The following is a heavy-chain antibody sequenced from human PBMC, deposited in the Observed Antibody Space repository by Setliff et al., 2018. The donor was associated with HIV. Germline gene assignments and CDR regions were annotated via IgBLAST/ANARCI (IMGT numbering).Heavy chain of an antibody. J-gene: IGHJ6*03. D-gene: IGHD2-15*01. CDR1: DDPISSYY. V-gene: IGHV4-4*07. CDR3: ALTGHRLLRGYMDV. CDR2: LYVSGDT. Sequence: SETLSLTCYVTDDPISSYYWSWVRQPAGKGLEWIGRLYVSGDTNYNPSLKSQVTMSLDTSKKHFSLKLKSVTAADTAVYYCALTGHRLLRGYMDVWGKGTTVTVTS.